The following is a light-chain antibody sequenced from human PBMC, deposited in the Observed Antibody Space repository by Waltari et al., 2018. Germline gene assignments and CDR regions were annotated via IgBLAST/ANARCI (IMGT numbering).Light chain of an antibody. CDR2: EVS. Sequence: QSALTQPASVSGSPGQSITISCTGTSSYVGGYHHVSWYQQLPGKTPKLIISEVSNRPSGVSDRFSGSKSGNTASLTISGLQAEDEADYYCTSYTSISTRVFGGGTKLTVL. V-gene: IGLV2-14*01. J-gene: IGLJ3*02. CDR1: SSYVGGYHH. CDR3: TSYTSISTRV.